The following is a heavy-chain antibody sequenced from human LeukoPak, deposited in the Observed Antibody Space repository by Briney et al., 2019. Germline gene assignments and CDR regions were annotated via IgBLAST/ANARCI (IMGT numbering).Heavy chain of an antibody. CDR1: GGTFSSYA. CDR2: IIPIFGTV. CDR3: ARAQGYSCGWYETEYYYYGMDV. Sequence: SVKVSCKASGGTFSSYAISWVRQAPGQGLEWMGGIIPIFGTVNYAQKFQGRVTIAADESTSTAYMELSSLRSEDTAVYYCARAQGYSCGWYETEYYYYGMDVWGQGTTVTVSS. D-gene: IGHD6-19*01. J-gene: IGHJ6*02. V-gene: IGHV1-69*13.